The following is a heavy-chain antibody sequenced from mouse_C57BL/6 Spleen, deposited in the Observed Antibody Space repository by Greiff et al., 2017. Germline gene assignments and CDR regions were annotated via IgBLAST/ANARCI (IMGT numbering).Heavy chain of an antibody. CDR3: AREGPYYYGSHWYCDV. CDR1: GYAFSSYW. J-gene: IGHJ1*03. Sequence: VQGVESGAELVKPGASVKISCKASGYAFSSYWMNWVKQRPGKGLEWIGQIYPGDGDTNYNGKFKGKATLTADKSSSTAYMQLSSLTSEDSAVYFCAREGPYYYGSHWYCDVWGTGTTVTVSS. V-gene: IGHV1-80*01. CDR2: IYPGDGDT. D-gene: IGHD1-1*01.